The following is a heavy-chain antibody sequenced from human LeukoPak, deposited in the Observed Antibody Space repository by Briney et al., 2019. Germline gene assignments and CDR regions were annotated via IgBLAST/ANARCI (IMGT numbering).Heavy chain of an antibody. CDR2: IRYDGSNK. D-gene: IGHD6-13*01. J-gene: IGHJ4*02. Sequence: GGSLRLSCAASGFTFSSYGMHWVRQAPGKGLEWVAFIRYDGSNKYYADSVKGRFTISRDNSKNTLYLQMNSLRAEDTAVYYCAKVPPGIAAAGPFDYWGQGTLVTVSS. CDR1: GFTFSSYG. CDR3: AKVPPGIAAAGPFDY. V-gene: IGHV3-30*02.